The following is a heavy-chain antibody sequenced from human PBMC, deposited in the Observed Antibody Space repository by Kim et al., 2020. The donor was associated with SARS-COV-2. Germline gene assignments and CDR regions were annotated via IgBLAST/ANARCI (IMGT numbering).Heavy chain of an antibody. CDR2: IYYSGST. V-gene: IGHV4-31*03. CDR3: ARDQSVLTDYVPLYFYYVLVV. Sequence: SETLSLTCTVSGDSISSGVYYWSWLRQQPGKGLEWIGNIYYSGSTYYNPSLKSRVTMSVDTSKNQFSLRLSSVTAADKAVYYCARDQSVLTDYVPLYFYYVLVVWGQGTTVTVYS. J-gene: IGHJ6*02. D-gene: IGHD3-9*01. CDR1: GDSISSGVYY.